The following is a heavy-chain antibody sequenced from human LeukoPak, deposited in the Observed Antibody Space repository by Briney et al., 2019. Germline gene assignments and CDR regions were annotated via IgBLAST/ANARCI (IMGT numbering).Heavy chain of an antibody. CDR3: AKKTIVGATVDAFDI. Sequence: SVKVSCKASGGTFSSYTISWVRQAPGQGLEWMGRIIPILGIANYAQKFQGRVTITADKSTSTAYMELSSLRSEDTAVYYCAKKTIVGATVDAFDIWGQGTMVIVSS. CDR2: IIPILGIA. D-gene: IGHD1-26*01. J-gene: IGHJ3*02. V-gene: IGHV1-69*02. CDR1: GGTFSSYT.